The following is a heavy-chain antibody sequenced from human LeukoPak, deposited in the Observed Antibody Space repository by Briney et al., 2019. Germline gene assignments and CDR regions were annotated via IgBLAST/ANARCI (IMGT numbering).Heavy chain of an antibody. V-gene: IGHV4-39*01. Sequence: SETLPLTCTVSGGSISSSFYWGWIRQPPGKALEWIGSTYYSGSTYSNLSLKSRVTISVDTSKNQFSLKLGSVTAADTAVYYCARSPGDYFDYWGQGTLVTVSS. J-gene: IGHJ4*02. CDR2: TYYSGST. CDR3: ARSPGDYFDY. D-gene: IGHD4-17*01. CDR1: GGSISSSFY.